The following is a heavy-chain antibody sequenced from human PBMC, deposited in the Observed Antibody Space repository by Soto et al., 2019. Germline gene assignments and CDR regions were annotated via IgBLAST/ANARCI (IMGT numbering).Heavy chain of an antibody. V-gene: IGHV3-23*01. CDR1: GFTFSTYA. J-gene: IGHJ4*02. CDR3: AKGRKDHWSYRTAFDY. CDR2: ISASGDIT. D-gene: IGHD1-26*01. Sequence: EVQMLESGGGLVQPGGSLTVSCAASGFTFSTYAMSWVRQAPGKGLASASSISASGDITYYADSVKGLFTVSRDNSKNTLSLQMNSLRGEDTAIYYCAKGRKDHWSYRTAFDYWGQGTLVTVSS.